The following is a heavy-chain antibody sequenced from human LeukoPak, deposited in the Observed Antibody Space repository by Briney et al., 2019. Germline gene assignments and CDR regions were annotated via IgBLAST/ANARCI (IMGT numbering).Heavy chain of an antibody. D-gene: IGHD3-10*01. CDR2: IYSCGTT. J-gene: IGHJ6*02. Sequence: GGSLRLFCAASGFTVSSNYMIWLRQAPGKAVVGVSLIYSCGTTYYADSVKGRFTISRHNSKTTLYLQMNSLRAEDTAVYYCARDYYASGSYWGPNYGMDVWGQGTTVTVSS. V-gene: IGHV3-53*01. CDR3: ARDYYASGSYWGPNYGMDV. CDR1: GFTVSSNY.